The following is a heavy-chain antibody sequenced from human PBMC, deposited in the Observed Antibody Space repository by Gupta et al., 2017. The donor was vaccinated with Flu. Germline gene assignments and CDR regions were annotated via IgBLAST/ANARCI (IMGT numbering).Heavy chain of an antibody. CDR3: ARDSDCSGGSCYGMDV. D-gene: IGHD2-15*01. Sequence: EVQLVESGGGLVQPGGSLRLSCAASGFTFSSYWMSWVRQAPGKGLEWVANIKQDGSEKYYVDSVKGRFTISRDNAKNSLYLQMNSLRAEDTAVYYCARDSDCSGGSCYGMDVWGQGTTVTVSS. V-gene: IGHV3-7*04. J-gene: IGHJ6*02. CDR1: GFTFSSYW. CDR2: IKQDGSEK.